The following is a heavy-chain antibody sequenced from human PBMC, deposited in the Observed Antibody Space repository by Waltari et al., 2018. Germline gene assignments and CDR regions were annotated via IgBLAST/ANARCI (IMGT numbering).Heavy chain of an antibody. J-gene: IGHJ4*02. V-gene: IGHV1-69*04. D-gene: IGHD6-19*01. CDR1: GGTFNNHA. CDR2: IIPTFGIG. Sequence: AVKKPGSSVKVSCKASGGTFNNHAVSWVRQAPGQGLEWLGRIIPTFGIGNYAQKFQGRVTITADKSTATAYMELNGLTSEDTAVYYCGADLGTQWLTHPIQYWGQGTLLTVSS. CDR3: GADLGTQWLTHPIQY.